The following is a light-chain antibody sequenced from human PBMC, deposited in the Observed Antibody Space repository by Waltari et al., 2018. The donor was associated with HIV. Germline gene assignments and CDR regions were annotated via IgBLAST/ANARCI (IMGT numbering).Light chain of an antibody. CDR2: EVT. CDR3: CSYAGRSTHV. J-gene: IGLJ1*01. V-gene: IGLV2-23*02. CDR1: SSDVGSFNV. Sequence: QSALTQPASVSGSPGQSITISCPGPSSDVGSFNVVSWYQQHPVNAPKRMIYEVTKRPSGVSNRFSGSKSGNTASLTISGLQAEDEADYYCCSYAGRSTHVFGTGTKVTVL.